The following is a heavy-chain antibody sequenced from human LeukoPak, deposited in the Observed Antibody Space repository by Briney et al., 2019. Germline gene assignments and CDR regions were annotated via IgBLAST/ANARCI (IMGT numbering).Heavy chain of an antibody. CDR2: IYYSGST. CDR1: GGSISSGGYY. V-gene: IGHV4-31*03. Sequence: SETLSLTCTVSGGSISSGGYYWSWIRQHPGKGLEWIGYIYYSGSTYYNPSLKSRVTISVDTSKNQFSLKLSSVTAADTAVYYCARACPSSISCHYGMDVWGQGTTVTVSS. J-gene: IGHJ6*02. D-gene: IGHD2-2*01. CDR3: ARACPSSISCHYGMDV.